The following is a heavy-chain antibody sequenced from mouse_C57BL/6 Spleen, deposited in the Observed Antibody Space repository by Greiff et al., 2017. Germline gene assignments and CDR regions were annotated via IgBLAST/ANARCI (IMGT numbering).Heavy chain of an antibody. Sequence: QVQLQQPGAELVKPGASVKMSCKASGYTFNSYWITWVKQRPGQGLEWLGDIYPGSGSTDYNEKFKSKATLTVETSSSTAYMQLSSLTSEDSAVYDCASHYGRRGGFGYWGQGTLVTVAA. CDR3: ASHYGRRGGFGY. J-gene: IGHJ3*01. CDR2: IYPGSGST. D-gene: IGHD1-1*01. CDR1: GYTFNSYW. V-gene: IGHV1-55*01.